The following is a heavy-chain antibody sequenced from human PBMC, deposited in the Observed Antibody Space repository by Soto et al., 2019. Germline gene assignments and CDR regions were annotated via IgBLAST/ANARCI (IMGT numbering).Heavy chain of an antibody. CDR1: GGTFSSYA. J-gene: IGHJ4*02. Sequence: QVQLVQSGAEVKKPGSSVKVSCKASGGTFSSYAISWVRQAPGQGLEWMGGIIPIFGTANYAQKFQGRVTITADESTSTAYMELSSLRSEDTDVYYCARHLSDWSRRGPNDYWGQGTLVTVSS. CDR2: IIPIFGTA. V-gene: IGHV1-69*01. D-gene: IGHD1-1*01. CDR3: ARHLSDWSRRGPNDY.